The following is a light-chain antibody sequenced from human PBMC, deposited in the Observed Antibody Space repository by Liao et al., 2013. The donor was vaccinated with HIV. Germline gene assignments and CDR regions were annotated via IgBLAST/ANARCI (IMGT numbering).Light chain of an antibody. CDR2: HDT. Sequence: SYELTQPPSVSVAPGKTARITCGGNIGSQSVHWYQRRPGQAPVLVIYHDTHRPSGIPERFSGSNSGNTATLTISRVDAGDEADYYCHVWDINTDYVFGPGTKVTVL. J-gene: IGLJ1*01. V-gene: IGLV3-21*01. CDR3: HVWDINTDYV. CDR1: IGSQS.